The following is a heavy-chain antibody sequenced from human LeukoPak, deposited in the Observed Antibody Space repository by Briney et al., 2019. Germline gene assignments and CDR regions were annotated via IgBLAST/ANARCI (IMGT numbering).Heavy chain of an antibody. V-gene: IGHV3-15*01. J-gene: IGHJ6*02. CDR1: GFTFSSYA. Sequence: GGSLTLSCAASGFTFSSYALSWVRQAPGKGLEWVGRNKSKTGGGTTDYAAPVKGRFTISRDDSKNTLYLQMNSLKTEDTAVYCCTAENRSGITMVRGVIITDYYGMDVWGQGTTVTVSS. D-gene: IGHD3-10*01. CDR2: NKSKTGGGTT. CDR3: TAENRSGITMVRGVIITDYYGMDV.